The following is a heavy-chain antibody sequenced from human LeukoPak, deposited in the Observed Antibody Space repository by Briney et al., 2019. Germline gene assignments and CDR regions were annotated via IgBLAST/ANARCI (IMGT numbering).Heavy chain of an antibody. J-gene: IGHJ6*03. CDR3: ARSVYYDSSSGYYYYMDV. Sequence: SVKVSCKASGGTFSSYAISWVRQAPGQGLEWMGGIIPIFGTANYAQKFQGRVTITTDESTSTAYMELSSLRSEDTAVYYCARSVYYDSSSGYYYYMDVWGKGTTVTVSS. CDR2: IIPIFGTA. CDR1: GGTFSSYA. V-gene: IGHV1-69*05. D-gene: IGHD3-22*01.